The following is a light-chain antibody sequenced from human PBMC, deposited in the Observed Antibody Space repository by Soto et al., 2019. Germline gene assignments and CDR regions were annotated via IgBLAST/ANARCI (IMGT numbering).Light chain of an antibody. Sequence: DVQITQSTASVSAYVLDRVTITCWASQSISNFLNWYQQMPGKAPKLLIYAVSNLESGVPSRFSGSGSGTDFTLTISSLQREDFATYYCQQSYSTAKTFGQGTKV. CDR2: AVS. CDR1: QSISNF. V-gene: IGKV1-39*01. CDR3: QQSYSTAKT. J-gene: IGKJ1*01.